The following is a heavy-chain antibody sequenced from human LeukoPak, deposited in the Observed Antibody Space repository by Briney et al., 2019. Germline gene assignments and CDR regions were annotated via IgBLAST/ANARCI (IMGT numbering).Heavy chain of an antibody. CDR3: AREGRHYDILTGPAPFGP. D-gene: IGHD3-9*01. CDR1: GGSISSYY. V-gene: IGHV4-59*01. CDR2: IYYSGST. J-gene: IGHJ5*02. Sequence: SETLSLTCTVSGGSISSYYWSWIRQPPGKGLEWIGYIYYSGSTNYNPSLKSRVTISVDTSKNQFSLKLSSVTAADTAVYYCAREGRHYDILTGPAPFGPWGQGTLVTVSS.